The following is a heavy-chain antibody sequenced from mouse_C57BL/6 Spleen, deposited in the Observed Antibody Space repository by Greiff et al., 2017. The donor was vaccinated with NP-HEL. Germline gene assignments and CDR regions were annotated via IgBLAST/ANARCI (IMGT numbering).Heavy chain of an antibody. Sequence: QVQLQQSGAELVKPGASVKLSCKASGYTFTEYTIHWVKQRSGQGLEWIGWFYPGSGSIKYIEKFKDKATLTADKSSSTVYMELSRLTSEDSAVYFCARGALYYGNPYYAMDYWGQGTSVTVSS. CDR2: FYPGSGSI. D-gene: IGHD2-1*01. CDR1: GYTFTEYT. V-gene: IGHV1-62-2*01. CDR3: ARGALYYGNPYYAMDY. J-gene: IGHJ4*01.